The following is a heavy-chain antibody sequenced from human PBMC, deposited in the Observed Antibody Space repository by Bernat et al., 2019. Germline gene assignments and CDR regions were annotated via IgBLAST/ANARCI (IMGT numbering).Heavy chain of an antibody. CDR1: GFTFSNYV. Sequence: EVQVLESGGGLVQPGGSLRLSCAASGFTFSNYVMSWVRQAPGKGLEWVSAISGSGASTYYADSVKGRFTISRDNSKNTLYLQMNSLRAEDTAVYYCARIGNDCTSSSCYRFGVDYWGQGTLVTVSS. D-gene: IGHD2-2*02. V-gene: IGHV3-23*01. CDR2: ISGSGAST. CDR3: ARIGNDCTSSSCYRFGVDY. J-gene: IGHJ4*02.